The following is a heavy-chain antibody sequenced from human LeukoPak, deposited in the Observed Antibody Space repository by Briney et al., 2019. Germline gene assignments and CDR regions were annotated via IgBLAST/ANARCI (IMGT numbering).Heavy chain of an antibody. D-gene: IGHD1/OR15-1a*01. Sequence: ASVKVSCKASGGSISSYGISWVRQAPGQGLEWMGRIIPVFGTANYAQKFQDRVTITADTVSNTAYKELTSLTSEDTAVYFCAKQGEIRQDYYMDVWGNGTAVTVSS. CDR1: GGSISSYG. CDR3: AKQGEIRQDYYMDV. CDR2: IIPVFGTA. V-gene: IGHV1-69*06. J-gene: IGHJ6*03.